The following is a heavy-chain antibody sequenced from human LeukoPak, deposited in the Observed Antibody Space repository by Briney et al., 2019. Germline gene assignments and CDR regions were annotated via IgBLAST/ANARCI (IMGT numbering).Heavy chain of an antibody. CDR3: ARSPSGLVGATTDY. J-gene: IGHJ4*02. D-gene: IGHD1-26*01. CDR1: GFTFRSYG. CDR2: IRYDGSNK. Sequence: YPGGSLRLSCAASGFTFRSYGMHWVRQAPGKGLEWVTFIRYDGSNKYYTDSVKGRFTISRDNAKTSLYLQMNSLRAEDTAFYYCARSPSGLVGATTDYWGQGTLVTVSS. V-gene: IGHV3-30*02.